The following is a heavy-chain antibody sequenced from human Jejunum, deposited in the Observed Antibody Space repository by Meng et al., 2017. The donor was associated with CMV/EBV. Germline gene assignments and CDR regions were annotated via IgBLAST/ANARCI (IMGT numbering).Heavy chain of an antibody. V-gene: IGHV3-64*02. J-gene: IGHJ4*02. D-gene: IGHD2-15*01. Sequence: ASGFSFICVPLPWVLQAPGVALECLSAISGDCVDSYYAGSVMGRFTISRYNSKNTVSLQMGSLRPDYTAVYYCPIYVKEGGSFYYWGQGTLVTVSS. CDR1: GFSFICVP. CDR2: ISGDCVDS. CDR3: PIYVKEGGSFYY.